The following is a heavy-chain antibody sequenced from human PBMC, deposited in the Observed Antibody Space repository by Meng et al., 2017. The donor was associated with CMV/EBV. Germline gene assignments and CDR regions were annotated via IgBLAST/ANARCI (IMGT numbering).Heavy chain of an antibody. V-gene: IGHV1-2*02. CDR2: INPNSGGT. Sequence: ASVKVSCKASGYTFTSYYMHWVRQAPGQGLEWMGWINPNSGGTNYAQKFQGRVTMTRDTSISTAYMELSRLRSDDTAVYYCARVMGQYGGNSGGYWGQGTLVTVSS. D-gene: IGHD4-23*01. CDR3: ARVMGQYGGNSGGY. J-gene: IGHJ4*02. CDR1: GYTFTSYY.